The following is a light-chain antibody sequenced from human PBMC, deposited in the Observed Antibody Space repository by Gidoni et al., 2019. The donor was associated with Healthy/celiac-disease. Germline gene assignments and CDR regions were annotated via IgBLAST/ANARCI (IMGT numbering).Light chain of an antibody. CDR1: QSISSY. CDR3: QQSYSTLPT. CDR2: AAS. J-gene: IGKJ4*01. V-gene: IGKV1-39*01. Sequence: DIQMTKSPSSLSASVGDRVTITCRASQSISSYLNWYQQKPGKAPKLLIYAASSLQSGVPSRFSGSGSGTDFTLTIISLQPEDFATYYCQQSYSTLPTFGGGTKVEIK.